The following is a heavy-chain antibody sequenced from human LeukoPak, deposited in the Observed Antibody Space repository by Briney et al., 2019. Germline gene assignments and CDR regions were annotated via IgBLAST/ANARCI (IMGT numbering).Heavy chain of an antibody. CDR1: GGSISSYY. V-gene: IGHV4-59*08. D-gene: IGHD6-19*01. J-gene: IGHJ4*02. CDR3: ARQPIAVAGQHYFDY. CDR2: IYYSGST. Sequence: SETLSLTCTVSGGSISSYYWSWIRQPPGKGLEWIGYIYYSGSTNYNPSLKSRVTISVDTSKNQFSLKLSSVTAADTAVYYCARQPIAVAGQHYFDYWGQGTLVTVSS.